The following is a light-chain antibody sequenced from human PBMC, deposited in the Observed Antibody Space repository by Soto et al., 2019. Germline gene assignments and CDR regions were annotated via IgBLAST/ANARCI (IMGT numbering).Light chain of an antibody. J-gene: IGKJ1*01. CDR3: QHYNYWPPKT. V-gene: IGKV3-15*01. CDR2: GAY. CDR1: QSVGNN. Sequence: EIVMTQSPATLSVSPGERTILSCRASQSVGNNLAWYQQKPGQAPRLLIYGAYTRATGIPARFSGSGSGTDFTLTISSLQSEDFAVYYCQHYNYWPPKTFGQGTKVDIK.